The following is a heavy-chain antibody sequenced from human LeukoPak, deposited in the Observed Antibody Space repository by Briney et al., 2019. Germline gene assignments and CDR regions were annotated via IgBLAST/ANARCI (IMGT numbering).Heavy chain of an antibody. CDR1: GFTFSSYA. D-gene: IGHD3-3*01. CDR2: IKQDGSEK. V-gene: IGHV3-7*01. J-gene: IGHJ3*02. CDR3: ARDRQRITIFGVVIGVGAFDI. Sequence: PGGSLRLSCAASGFTFSSYAMSWVRQAPGKGLEWVANIKQDGSEKYYVDSVKGRFTISRDNAKNSLYLQMNSLRAEDTAVYYCARDRQRITIFGVVIGVGAFDIWGQGTMVTVSS.